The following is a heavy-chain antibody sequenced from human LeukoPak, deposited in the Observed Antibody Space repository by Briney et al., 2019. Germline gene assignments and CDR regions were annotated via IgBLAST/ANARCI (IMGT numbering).Heavy chain of an antibody. CDR2: MNPNSGNT. CDR1: GYTFTSYD. J-gene: IGHJ6*02. V-gene: IGHV1-8*01. D-gene: IGHD3-22*01. CDR3: ARGRYYYDSGGYYYYYYGMDV. Sequence: ASVKVSCKASGYTFTSYDINWVRQATEQGLEWMGWMNPNSGNTGYAQKFQGRVTMTRNTSISTAYMELSSLRSEDTAVYYCARGRYYYDSGGYYYYYYGMDVWGQGTTVTVSS.